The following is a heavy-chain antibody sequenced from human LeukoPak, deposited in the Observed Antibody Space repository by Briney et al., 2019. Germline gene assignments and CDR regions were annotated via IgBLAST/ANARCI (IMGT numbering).Heavy chain of an antibody. CDR3: ARSAHYSDNVGRQHYYFDY. CDR2: IYSGGST. CDR1: GFTVSSNY. V-gene: IGHV3-53*04. Sequence: PGGSLRLSCAASGFTVSSNYMSWVRQAPGKGLEWVSVIYSGGSTYYTDSVKGRFTISRHNSKNTLYLQMNSLRAEDTAVYYCARSAHYSDNVGRQHYYFDYWGQGTLVTVSS. J-gene: IGHJ4*02. D-gene: IGHD3-22*01.